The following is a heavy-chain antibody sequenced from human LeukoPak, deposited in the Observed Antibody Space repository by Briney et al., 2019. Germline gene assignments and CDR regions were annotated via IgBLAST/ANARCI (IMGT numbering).Heavy chain of an antibody. CDR1: GFTFDDYA. CDR2: ISWNSGSI. V-gene: IGHV3-9*01. J-gene: IGHJ4*02. D-gene: IGHD6-6*01. Sequence: HPGGSLRLSCAASGFTFDDYAMHWVRQAPGKGLEWVSGISWNSGSIGYADSVKGRFTISRDNAKNSLYLQMNSLRAEDTALYYCAKDKGGSSSFDYWGQGTLVTVSS. CDR3: AKDKGGSSSFDY.